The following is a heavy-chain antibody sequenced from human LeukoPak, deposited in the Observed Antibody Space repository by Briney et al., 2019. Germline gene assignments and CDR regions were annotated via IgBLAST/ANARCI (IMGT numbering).Heavy chain of an antibody. CDR3: ARETRYCSSTSCYTGAADY. J-gene: IGHJ4*02. Sequence: SETLSLTCTVSGGSISSGGYYWSWIRQPPGKGLEWIGYIYYSGSTYYNPSLKSRVTISVDTSKNQFSLKLSSVTAADTAVYYCARETRYCSSTSCYTGAADYWGQGTLVTVSS. CDR1: GGSISSGGYY. D-gene: IGHD2-2*02. V-gene: IGHV4-30-4*01. CDR2: IYYSGST.